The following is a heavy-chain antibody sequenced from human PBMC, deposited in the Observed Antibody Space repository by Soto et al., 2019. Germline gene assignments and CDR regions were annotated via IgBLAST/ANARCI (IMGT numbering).Heavy chain of an antibody. V-gene: IGHV4-59*01. Sequence: PSETLSLTCSVSRGSISSYYWSWVRQPPGKGLEWIGFIHRTGSTKYNPSLESRVTIPVDTSQNQLSLRLSSVTAADTAVYYCARESAGSGKNNWFDPWGQGILVTVSS. CDR3: ARESAGSGKNNWFDP. CDR2: IHRTGST. CDR1: RGSISSYY. J-gene: IGHJ5*02. D-gene: IGHD3-10*01.